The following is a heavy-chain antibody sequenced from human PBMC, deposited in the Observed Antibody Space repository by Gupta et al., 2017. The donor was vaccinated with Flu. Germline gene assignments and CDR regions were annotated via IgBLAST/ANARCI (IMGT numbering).Heavy chain of an antibody. D-gene: IGHD3-10*01. CDR3: TRRGGFTVVYNWFDP. Sequence: RQPPGKRPEWIGEIDHSGVTNYNPSLKCRVTMSVDTSKNQFSLNLYSGTAADTAIYYCTRRGGFTVVYNWFDPWGQGTLVSVSS. V-gene: IGHV4-34*01. J-gene: IGHJ5*02. CDR2: IDHSGVT.